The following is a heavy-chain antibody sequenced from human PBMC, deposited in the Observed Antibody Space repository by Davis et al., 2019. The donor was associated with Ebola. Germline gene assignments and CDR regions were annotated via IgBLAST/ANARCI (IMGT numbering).Heavy chain of an antibody. Sequence: SVTVSCKASGGTFSSYAISWVRQAPGQGLEWMGGIIPIFGTANYAQKFQGRVTITADESTSTAYMELSSLRSEDTAVYYCARGLVEMATIPPFDYWGQGTLVTVSS. CDR2: IIPIFGTA. V-gene: IGHV1-69*13. CDR1: GGTFSSYA. CDR3: ARGLVEMATIPPFDY. J-gene: IGHJ4*02. D-gene: IGHD5-24*01.